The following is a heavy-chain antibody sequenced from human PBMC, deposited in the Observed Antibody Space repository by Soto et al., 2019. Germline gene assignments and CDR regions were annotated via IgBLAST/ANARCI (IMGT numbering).Heavy chain of an antibody. CDR3: ATDLIIRSSSRTTLYYYYGMDV. CDR1: GYTLTELS. Sequence: ASVKVSCKVSGYTLTELSMHWVRQAPGKGLEWMGGFDPEDGETIYAQKFQGRVTMTKDTSTDTAYMELSSVRSEDTAVYYCATDLIIRSSSRTTLYYYYGMDVWGQGTTVTVSS. J-gene: IGHJ6*02. V-gene: IGHV1-24*01. D-gene: IGHD6-6*01. CDR2: FDPEDGET.